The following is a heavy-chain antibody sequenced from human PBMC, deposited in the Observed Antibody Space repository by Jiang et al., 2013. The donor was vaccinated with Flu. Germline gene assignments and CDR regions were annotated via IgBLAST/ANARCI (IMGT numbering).Heavy chain of an antibody. Sequence: SGGGLVQPGGSLRLSCAASGFTFSSYSMNWVRQAPGKGLEWVSYISSSSSTIYYADSVKGRFTISRDNAKNSLYLQMNSLRDEDTAVYYCARAPYIVGATGYYYGMDVWGQGTTVTVSS. J-gene: IGHJ6*02. CDR3: ARAPYIVGATGYYYGMDV. V-gene: IGHV3-48*02. CDR2: ISSSSSTI. D-gene: IGHD1-26*01. CDR1: GFTFSSYS.